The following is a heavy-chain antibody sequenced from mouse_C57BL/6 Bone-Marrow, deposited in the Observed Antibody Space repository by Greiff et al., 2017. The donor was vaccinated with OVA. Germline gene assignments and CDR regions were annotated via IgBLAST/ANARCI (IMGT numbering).Heavy chain of an antibody. CDR3: ARPLRYGNNGEVDY. V-gene: IGHV1-22*01. CDR1: GYTFTDYN. Sequence: VQLQQSGPELVKPGASVKMSCKASGYTFTDYNMHWVKQSHGKSLEWIGYINPNNGGTSYNQKFKGKATLTLNKSSSTAYMELRSLTSEDSAVYYCARPLRYGNNGEVDYWGQGTTLTVSS. J-gene: IGHJ2*01. CDR2: INPNNGGT. D-gene: IGHD2-1*01.